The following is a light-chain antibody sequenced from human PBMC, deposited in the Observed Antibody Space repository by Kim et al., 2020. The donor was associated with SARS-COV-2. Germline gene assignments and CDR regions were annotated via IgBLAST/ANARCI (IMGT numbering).Light chain of an antibody. CDR3: QVWDSSSDHVV. J-gene: IGLJ3*02. V-gene: IGLV3-21*04. Sequence: AHGKTAKSTCGGDNIGRESVHWYQQKPGRAPVLVIYSHSDRPSGIPERFSGSNSGNTATLTISRVEAGDEADYYCQVWDSSSDHVVFGGGTKLTVL. CDR1: NIGRES. CDR2: SHS.